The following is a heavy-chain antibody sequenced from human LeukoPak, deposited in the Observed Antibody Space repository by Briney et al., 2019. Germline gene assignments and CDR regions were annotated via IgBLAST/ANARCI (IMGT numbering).Heavy chain of an antibody. V-gene: IGHV4-59*01. D-gene: IGHD3-3*01. Sequence: RPSETLSLTCTASGGSISSYYWSWIRQPPGKGLEWIGYIYYSGSTNYNPSLKSRVTISVDTSKNQFSLKLSSVTAADTAVYYCARNTYDFWSGHTYYYYYMDVWGKGTTVTVSS. J-gene: IGHJ6*03. CDR3: ARNTYDFWSGHTYYYYYMDV. CDR2: IYYSGST. CDR1: GGSISSYY.